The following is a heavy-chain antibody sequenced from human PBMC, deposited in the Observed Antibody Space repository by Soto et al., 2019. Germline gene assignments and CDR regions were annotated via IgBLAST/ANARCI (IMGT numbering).Heavy chain of an antibody. J-gene: IGHJ4*02. CDR1: GFTFSSYG. CDR2: ISYDGSNK. Sequence: QVQLVESGGGVVQPGRSLRLSCAASGFTFSSYGMHWVRQAPGKGLDWVAVISYDGSNKYYADSVKGRFTISRDNSKNTLYLQMNSLRAEDTAVYYCAKKGAGYSSSWLDLAYWGQGTLVTVSS. CDR3: AKKGAGYSSSWLDLAY. V-gene: IGHV3-30*18. D-gene: IGHD6-13*01.